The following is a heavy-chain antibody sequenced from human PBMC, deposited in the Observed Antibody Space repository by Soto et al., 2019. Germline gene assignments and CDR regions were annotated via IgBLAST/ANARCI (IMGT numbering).Heavy chain of an antibody. CDR2: IYYSGST. Sequence: PSETLSLTCAVYGGSISSGGYYWSWIRQHPGKGLEWIGYIYYSGSTYYNPSLKSRVTISVDTSKNQFSLKLSSVTAADTAVYYCARQHYLLGNGWFDPWGQGTLVTVSS. J-gene: IGHJ5*02. V-gene: IGHV4-31*11. CDR3: ARQHYLLGNGWFDP. D-gene: IGHD3-3*02. CDR1: GGSISSGGYY.